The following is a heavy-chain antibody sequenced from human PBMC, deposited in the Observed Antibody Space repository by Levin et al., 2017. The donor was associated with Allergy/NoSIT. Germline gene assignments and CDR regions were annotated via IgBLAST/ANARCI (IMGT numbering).Heavy chain of an antibody. Sequence: GGSLRLSCAASGFTFSSYSMNWVRQAPGKGLEWVSSISGSTSYIYYADSVKGRFTISRDNAKNSLYLQMNGLRAEDTAVYYCARTRLRPYNWFDPWGQGTLVTVSS. V-gene: IGHV3-21*01. CDR1: GFTFSSYS. CDR2: ISGSTSYI. J-gene: IGHJ5*02. D-gene: IGHD5-12*01. CDR3: ARTRLRPYNWFDP.